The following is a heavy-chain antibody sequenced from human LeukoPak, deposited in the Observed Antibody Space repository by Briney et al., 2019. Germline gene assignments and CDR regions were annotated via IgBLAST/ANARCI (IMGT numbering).Heavy chain of an antibody. J-gene: IGHJ4*02. CDR3: ARRHSYCTSSSCYLYLDT. D-gene: IGHD2-2*01. CDR1: GYSFATYW. Sequence: GESLKISCNGSGYSFATYWIAWVRQMPGKGLEWMGDIYPSDSDTKDSLSLQGQVPISADTSLSTAYLQWSSLQSSDSAIYFCARRHSYCTSSSCYLYLDTWGQGPLVTVSS. CDR2: IYPSDSDT. V-gene: IGHV5-51*01.